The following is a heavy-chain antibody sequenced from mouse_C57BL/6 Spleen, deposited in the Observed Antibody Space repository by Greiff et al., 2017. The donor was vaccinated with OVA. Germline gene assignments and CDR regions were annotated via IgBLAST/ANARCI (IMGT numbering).Heavy chain of an antibody. CDR2: IDPSDSYT. D-gene: IGHD1-1*01. V-gene: IGHV1-59*01. CDR1: GYTFTSYW. CDR3: ARGSNHWYFDV. J-gene: IGHJ1*03. Sequence: QVQLQQPGAELVRPGTSVKLSCKASGYTFTSYWMHWVKQRPGQGLEWIGVIDPSDSYTNYNQKFKGKATLTVDKSSSTAYMQLSSLTSEDSAVYYCARGSNHWYFDVWGTGTTVTVSS.